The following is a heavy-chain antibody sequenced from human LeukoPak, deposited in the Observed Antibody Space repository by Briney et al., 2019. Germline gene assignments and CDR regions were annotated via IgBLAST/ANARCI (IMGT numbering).Heavy chain of an antibody. J-gene: IGHJ4*02. CDR1: GFTFSSYA. V-gene: IGHV3-23*01. CDR2: ISGSGGST. Sequence: PGGSLRLSCAASGFTFSSYAMSWVRQAPGKGLEWVSAISGSGGSTYYADSVKGRFTISRDNSKNTLYLQMNSLRAEDTAVYYCVKGSSGYDYNFDYWGQGTLVTVSS. CDR3: VKGSSGYDYNFDY. D-gene: IGHD3-22*01.